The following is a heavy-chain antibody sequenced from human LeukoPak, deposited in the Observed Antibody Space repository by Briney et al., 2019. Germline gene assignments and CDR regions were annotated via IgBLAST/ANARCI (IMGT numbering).Heavy chain of an antibody. CDR2: IYYSGST. CDR3: ASEYRPGYRGGFDP. Sequence: LETLSLTCTVSGGSISSYYWSWIRQPPGKGLEWIGYIYYSGSTNYNPSLKSRVTISVDTSKNQFSLKLSSVTAADTAVYYCASEYRPGYRGGFDPWGQGTLVTVSS. J-gene: IGHJ5*02. D-gene: IGHD5-12*01. V-gene: IGHV4-59*01. CDR1: GGSISSYY.